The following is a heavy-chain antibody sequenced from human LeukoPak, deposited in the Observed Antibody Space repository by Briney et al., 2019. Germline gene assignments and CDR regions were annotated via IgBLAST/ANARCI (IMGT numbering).Heavy chain of an antibody. D-gene: IGHD3-10*01. J-gene: IGHJ4*02. CDR3: ARDRSFGGWFGEYSNYFDY. Sequence: SETLSLTCTVSGGSISIYYWSWIRQPAGKGLEWIGRMYTSGSTNYNPSLKSRVAMSVDTSKHQFSLKLSSVTAADTAVYYCARDRSFGGWFGEYSNYFDYWGQGTLVTVSS. V-gene: IGHV4-4*07. CDR1: GGSISIYY. CDR2: MYTSGST.